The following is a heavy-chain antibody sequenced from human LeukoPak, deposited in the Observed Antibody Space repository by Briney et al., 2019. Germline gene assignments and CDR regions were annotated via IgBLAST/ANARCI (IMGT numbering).Heavy chain of an antibody. CDR2: INPNSRVT. Sequence: GASVTVSCKASGYTFTYYYMHWVRQAPGQGLEWMGWINPNSRVTSYAQKYQGRVTMTRDTSISTAYMELSSLRSDDTAVYYCAKDGDTAMALNAFDIWGQGTMVTVSS. V-gene: IGHV1-2*02. CDR3: AKDGDTAMALNAFDI. CDR1: GYTFTYYY. J-gene: IGHJ3*02. D-gene: IGHD5-18*01.